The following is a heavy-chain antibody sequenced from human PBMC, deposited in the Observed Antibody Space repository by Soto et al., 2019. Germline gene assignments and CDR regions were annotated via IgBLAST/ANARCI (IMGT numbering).Heavy chain of an antibody. CDR3: ARREYYYDSSGYPHPFDP. CDR1: GGSISSSSYY. Sequence: PSETLSLTCTVSGGSISSSSYYWGWIRQPPGKGLEWIGSIYYSGSTYYNPSLKSRVTISVDTSKNQFSLKLSSVTAADTAVYYCARREYYYDSSGYPHPFDPWGQGTLVTV. V-gene: IGHV4-39*01. J-gene: IGHJ5*02. CDR2: IYYSGST. D-gene: IGHD3-22*01.